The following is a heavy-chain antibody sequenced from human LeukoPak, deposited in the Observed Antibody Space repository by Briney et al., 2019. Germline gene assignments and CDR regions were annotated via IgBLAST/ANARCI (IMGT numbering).Heavy chain of an antibody. CDR1: GFTLSSYN. CDR3: ARDYYDSSGYYS. Sequence: GGSLRLSCAASGFTLSSYNMNWVRQAPGKGLEWVSSISSSSSYIYYADSVKGRFTISRDNAKNSLYLQMNSLRAEDTAVYYCARDYYDSSGYYSWGQGTLVTVSS. J-gene: IGHJ4*02. D-gene: IGHD3-22*01. V-gene: IGHV3-21*01. CDR2: ISSSSSYI.